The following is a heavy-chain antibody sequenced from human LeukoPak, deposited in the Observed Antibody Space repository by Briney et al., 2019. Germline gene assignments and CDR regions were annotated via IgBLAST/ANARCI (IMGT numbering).Heavy chain of an antibody. Sequence: GGSLRLSCAVSGFSVSDYSISWIRPSPGKGPEWISYVMSGRGSTNYADSVKGRFTISRDNAKNSVALQLDGLRAEDTAVYFCTRERRGSYYAFESWGQGTLVTVSS. D-gene: IGHD3-16*01. CDR2: VMSGRGST. CDR1: GFSVSDYS. J-gene: IGHJ4*02. CDR3: TRERRGSYYAFES. V-gene: IGHV3-11*05.